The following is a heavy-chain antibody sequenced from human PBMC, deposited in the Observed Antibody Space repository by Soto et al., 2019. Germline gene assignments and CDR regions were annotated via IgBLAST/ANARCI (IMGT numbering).Heavy chain of an antibody. CDR1: GGSISSGDYY. V-gene: IGHV4-30-4*01. J-gene: IGHJ4*02. Sequence: QVQLQESGPGLVKPSQTLSLTCTVSGGSISSGDYYWSWIRQPPGKGLEWIGYIYYSGFTYYNPSLTRRPTMSVDTSKNQFSLKLTSVISAHTAVYYCARSDNYVPVDHWGQGTLVTVSS. CDR3: ARSDNYVPVDH. D-gene: IGHD4-4*01. CDR2: IYYSGFT.